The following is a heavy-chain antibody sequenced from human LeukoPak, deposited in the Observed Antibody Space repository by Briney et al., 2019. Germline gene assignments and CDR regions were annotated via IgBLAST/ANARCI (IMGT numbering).Heavy chain of an antibody. CDR1: GYTFTGYY. CDR3: ARGFRLSAIEDWFDP. J-gene: IGHJ5*02. D-gene: IGHD2-2*02. CDR2: INPNSGGT. V-gene: IGHV1-2*02. Sequence: GASVKVSCKASGYTFTGYYMHWVRQAPGQGLEWMGWINPNSGGTNYAQKFQGRVTMTRDTSISTAYMELSRLRSDDTAVYYCARGFRLSAIEDWFDPWGQGTLVTVSS.